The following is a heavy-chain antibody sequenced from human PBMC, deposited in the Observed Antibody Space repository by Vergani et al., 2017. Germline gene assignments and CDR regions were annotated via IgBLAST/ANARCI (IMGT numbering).Heavy chain of an antibody. CDR2: IYSGGST. CDR3: ARDRVDIVDTTTYYYDYYGMDV. CDR1: GFTVSSNY. V-gene: IGHV3-53*04. Sequence: EVQLVESGGGLVQPGGSLRLSCAASGFTVSSNYMSWVRQAPGKGLEWVSVIYSGGSTYYADSVKGRFTISRHNSKNTLYLQMNSLRAEDTAVYYCARDRVDIVDTTTYYYDYYGMDVWGQGTTVTVSS. J-gene: IGHJ6*02. D-gene: IGHD5-12*01.